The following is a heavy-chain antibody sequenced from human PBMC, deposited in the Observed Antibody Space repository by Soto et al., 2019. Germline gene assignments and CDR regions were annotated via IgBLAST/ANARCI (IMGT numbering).Heavy chain of an antibody. CDR3: ARHSGGGSCYRCGWFDP. D-gene: IGHD2-15*01. CDR1: GGSISSSSYY. Sequence: SETLSLTCTVSGGSISSSSYYWGWIRQPPGKGLEWMGSIYYSGSTYYNPSLKSRVTISVDTSKNQFSLKLSSVTAADTAVYYCARHSGGGSCYRCGWFDPWGQGTLVTVS. CDR2: IYYSGST. V-gene: IGHV4-39*01. J-gene: IGHJ5*02.